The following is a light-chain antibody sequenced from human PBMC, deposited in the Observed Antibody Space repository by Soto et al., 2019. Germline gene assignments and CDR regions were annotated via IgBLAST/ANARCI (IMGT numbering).Light chain of an antibody. CDR3: QQYNSYSWT. CDR2: KAS. J-gene: IGKJ1*01. Sequence: EIIQYTSTLSASVGDIVTITCRASQIISSWLAWYQQKPGKAPKLLIYKASSLESGVPSRFSGIGSGTEFTLTISSLQPDDFATYYCQQYNSYSWTFGQGTKVDI. CDR1: QIISSW. V-gene: IGKV1-5*03.